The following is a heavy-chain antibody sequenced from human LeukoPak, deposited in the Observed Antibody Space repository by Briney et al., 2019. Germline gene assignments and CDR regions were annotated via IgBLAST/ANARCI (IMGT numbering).Heavy chain of an antibody. CDR1: GFTFSSYS. V-gene: IGHV3-23*01. J-gene: IGHJ4*02. D-gene: IGHD6-13*01. CDR3: ARDSRAAASGFDY. Sequence: GGSLRLSCAASGFTFSSYSMNWVRQAPGKGLEWVSAISGSGGSAYYADSVKGRFTISRDNSKNTLYLQMNSLRDEDTAVYYCARDSRAAASGFDYWGQGTLVTVSS. CDR2: ISGSGGSA.